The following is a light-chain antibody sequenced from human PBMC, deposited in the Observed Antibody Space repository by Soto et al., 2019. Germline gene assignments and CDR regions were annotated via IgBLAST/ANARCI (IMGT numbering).Light chain of an antibody. CDR1: QSLLFSNGITY. Sequence: EVVLTQSPLSLPVTVGQPATVSCRSSQSLLFSNGITYLTWFHQRPGQPPRRLISEVSNRESGVPDRVSGSGSGTDVTLRISRVEAEDVGRFYCMQGTHWPITFGGGTRVEIK. CDR3: MQGTHWPIT. J-gene: IGKJ4*01. V-gene: IGKV2-30*01. CDR2: EVS.